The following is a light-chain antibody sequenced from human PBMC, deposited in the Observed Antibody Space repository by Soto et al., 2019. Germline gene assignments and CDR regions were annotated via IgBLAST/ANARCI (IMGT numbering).Light chain of an antibody. J-gene: IGLJ1*01. CDR2: EVS. CDR3: SSFTTSSTFV. CDR1: SSDIGAYNY. Sequence: QSVLTQPAAVSGSPGQSITISCTGTSSDIGAYNYVSWYQQHPGKVPKLMIYEVSNRPSGVSNRFSGSKSGNTASLTISGLQAEDETDYYCSSFTTSSTFVYGTGIKVTVL. V-gene: IGLV2-14*01.